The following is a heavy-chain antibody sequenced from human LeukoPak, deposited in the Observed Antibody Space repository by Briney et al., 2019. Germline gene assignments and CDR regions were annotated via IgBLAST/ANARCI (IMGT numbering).Heavy chain of an antibody. CDR1: GFTFTSSA. Sequence: SVKVSCKASGFTFTSSAVQWVRQARGQRLEWIGWIVVGSGNTNYAQKFQERVTITRDMSTSTAYMELSSLRFEDTAVYYCATEGGYSGYGPIGYWGQGTLVTVSS. J-gene: IGHJ4*02. CDR2: IVVGSGNT. V-gene: IGHV1-58*01. CDR3: ATEGGYSGYGPIGY. D-gene: IGHD5-12*01.